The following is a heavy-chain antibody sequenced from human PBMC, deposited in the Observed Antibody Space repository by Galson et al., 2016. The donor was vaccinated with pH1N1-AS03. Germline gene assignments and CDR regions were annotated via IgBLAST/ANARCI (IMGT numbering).Heavy chain of an antibody. J-gene: IGHJ4*02. V-gene: IGHV3-30*03. D-gene: IGHD3-10*02. CDR3: ARSQSFYVDYFDN. CDR1: GFAFRSYG. Sequence: SLRLSCAASGFAFRSYGMHWVRQTPGKGLQWVAVISYDESKKLYADSVRGRSTIARDNSKNTLYLQMNSLRPEDTAGYFCARSQSFYVDYFDNWGQGTLVTVSS. CDR2: ISYDESKK.